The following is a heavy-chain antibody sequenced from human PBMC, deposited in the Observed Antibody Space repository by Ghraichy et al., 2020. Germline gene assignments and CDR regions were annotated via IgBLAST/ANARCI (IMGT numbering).Heavy chain of an antibody. V-gene: IGHV5-51*01. CDR2: IYPGDSDT. CDR1: GYSFTSYW. Sequence: GESLNISCKGSGYSFTSYWIGWVRQMPGKGLEWMGIIYPGDSDTRYSPSFQGQVTISADKSISTAYLQWSSLKASDTAMYYCARHSPGIAVAGTLYYYYGMDVWGQGTTVTVSS. D-gene: IGHD6-19*01. J-gene: IGHJ6*02. CDR3: ARHSPGIAVAGTLYYYYGMDV.